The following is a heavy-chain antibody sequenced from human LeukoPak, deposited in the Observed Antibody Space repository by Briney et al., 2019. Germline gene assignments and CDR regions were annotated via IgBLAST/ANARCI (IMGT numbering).Heavy chain of an antibody. Sequence: GGSLRLSCAASGFTFSSYSMNWVRQAPGKGLEWVSSISSSSSYIYHADSVKGRFTISRDNAKNSLYLQMNSLRAEDTAVYYCARERVWDIVVVPAAFDYWGQGTLVTVSS. CDR2: ISSSSSYI. CDR1: GFTFSSYS. V-gene: IGHV3-21*01. D-gene: IGHD2-2*01. J-gene: IGHJ4*02. CDR3: ARERVWDIVVVPAAFDY.